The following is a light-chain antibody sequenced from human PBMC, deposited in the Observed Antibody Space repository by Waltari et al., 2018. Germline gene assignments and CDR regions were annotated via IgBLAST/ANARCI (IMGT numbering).Light chain of an antibody. J-gene: IGKJ5*01. Sequence: QMTQSPSSLSASVGDRVTITCQASQDINNYLNWYQQKPGQPPKLLIYDASTLDSGVPSRFSGSGSGTDFTLTISSLQPEDFATYYCQQCLTYPQAFGQGTRLEIK. CDR3: QQCLTYPQA. CDR1: QDINNY. CDR2: DAS. V-gene: IGKV1-13*02.